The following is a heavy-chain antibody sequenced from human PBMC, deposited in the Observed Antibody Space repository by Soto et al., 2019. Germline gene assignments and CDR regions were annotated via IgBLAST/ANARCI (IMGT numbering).Heavy chain of an antibody. CDR3: AKDRWAYYDYIWGNITGDY. CDR2: ISGSGGST. V-gene: IGHV3-23*01. CDR1: GFTFSSYA. D-gene: IGHD3-16*01. J-gene: IGHJ4*02. Sequence: EVQLLESGGGLVQPGGSLRLSCAASGFTFSSYAMSWDRQAPGQGLEWVSAISGSGGSTYYADSVKGRFTISRDNTNNTLYLQMNGLRAEDTAVYYGAKDRWAYYDYIWGNITGDYWGQVTLVTVSS.